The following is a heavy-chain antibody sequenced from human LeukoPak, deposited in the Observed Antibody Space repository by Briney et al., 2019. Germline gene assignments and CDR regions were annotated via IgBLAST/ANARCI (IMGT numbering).Heavy chain of an antibody. V-gene: IGHV4-59*05. J-gene: IGHJ3*02. CDR2: IYYSGST. CDR1: GGSISNKY. D-gene: IGHD2-15*01. CDR3: ASDRIEVDAFDI. Sequence: SETLSLTCTVSGGSISNKYWSWIRQPPGKGLEWIGSIYYSGSTYYNPSLKSRVTISVDTSKNQFSLKLSSVTAADTAVYYCASDRIEVDAFDIWGQGTMVTVSS.